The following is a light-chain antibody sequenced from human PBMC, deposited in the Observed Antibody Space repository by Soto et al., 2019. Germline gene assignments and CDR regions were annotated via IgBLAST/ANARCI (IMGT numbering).Light chain of an antibody. V-gene: IGKV1-5*01. CDR2: DAS. J-gene: IGKJ1*01. CDR3: QQYDSYSWT. CDR1: QSISSW. Sequence: DIQMTQSPSTLSASIGDRVTITCRASQSISSWLAWYQRKPGKAPKLLIYDASSLESGVPSTFSGSGSGTEFTLTISSLQPDDFATYYCQQYDSYSWTFGQGTKVDIK.